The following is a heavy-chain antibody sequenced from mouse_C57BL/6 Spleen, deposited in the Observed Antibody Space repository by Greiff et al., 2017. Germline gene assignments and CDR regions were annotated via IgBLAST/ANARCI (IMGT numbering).Heavy chain of an antibody. CDR2: IRSKICNYAT. Sequence: EVQLVESGGGLVQPKGSLKLSCAASGFTFNTYAMHWVRQAPGTGLEWVARIRSKICNYATYSADSVKDRFTISRDDSQSMLYLHMNNLKTEDTAMYYCVRGECYDGYPDYWGQGTTLTVSS. J-gene: IGHJ2*01. CDR3: VRGECYDGYPDY. D-gene: IGHD2-3*01. CDR1: GFTFNTYA. V-gene: IGHV10-3*01.